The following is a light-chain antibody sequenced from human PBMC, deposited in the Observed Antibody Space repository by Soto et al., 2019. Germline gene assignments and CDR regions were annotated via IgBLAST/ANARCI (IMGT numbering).Light chain of an antibody. Sequence: QSALTQPASVSGSPGQSITISCTGTSSDVGGYDYVSWYQQHPAKAPKLMIYAVSNRPSGVSNRFSGSKSGNTASLTISGLQADDEADYYCNSYTSNNTYVFGTGTKLTVL. CDR2: AVS. J-gene: IGLJ1*01. V-gene: IGLV2-14*03. CDR1: SSDVGGYDY. CDR3: NSYTSNNTYV.